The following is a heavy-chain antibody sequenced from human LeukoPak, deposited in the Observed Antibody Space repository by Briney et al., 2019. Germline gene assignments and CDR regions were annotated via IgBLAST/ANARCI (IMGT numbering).Heavy chain of an antibody. CDR3: ARCYDSSGYYLNLYYFDY. V-gene: IGHV4-39*01. Sequence: SETLSLTCTVSGGSISLSSYYWGWIRQPPGKGLEWIGSIYYSGSTYYNPSLKSRVTISVDTSKNQFSLKLSSVTAADTAVYYCARCYDSSGYYLNLYYFDYWGQGTLVTVSS. J-gene: IGHJ4*02. D-gene: IGHD3-22*01. CDR1: GGSISLSSYY. CDR2: IYYSGST.